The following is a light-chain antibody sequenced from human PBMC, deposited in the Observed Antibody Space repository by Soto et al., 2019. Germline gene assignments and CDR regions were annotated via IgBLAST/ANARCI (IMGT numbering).Light chain of an antibody. J-gene: IGKJ1*01. CDR2: AAS. CDR1: QSISSY. Sequence: DIQMTQSPSSLSASVGDRVTITCRASQSISSYLNWYQQKPGKAPKLLIYAASSLQSGVPSRFSGSGSGTDFTLTISSLQPEYFATYYCQQSHSTLAFGQGTKVEIK. CDR3: QQSHSTLA. V-gene: IGKV1-39*01.